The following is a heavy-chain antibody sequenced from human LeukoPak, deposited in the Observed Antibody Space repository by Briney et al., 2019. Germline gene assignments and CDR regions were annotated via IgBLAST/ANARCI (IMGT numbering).Heavy chain of an antibody. CDR3: AIIAAAGTSFDY. V-gene: IGHV4-59*01. CDR2: IYYSGST. J-gene: IGHJ4*02. CDR1: GGSISSYY. Sequence: SETLSLTCTVSGGSISSYYWSWIRQPPGKGLEWIGYIYYSGSTNYNPSLKSRVTISVDTSKNQFSLKLSPVTAADTAVYYCAIIAAAGTSFDYWGQGTLVTVSS. D-gene: IGHD6-13*01.